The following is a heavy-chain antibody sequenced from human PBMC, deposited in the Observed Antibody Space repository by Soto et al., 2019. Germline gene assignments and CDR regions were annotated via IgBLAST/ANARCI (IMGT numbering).Heavy chain of an antibody. D-gene: IGHD5-12*01. CDR2: ISGSGSDT. CDR3: ASHRWLQLPNY. Sequence: QVQLVESGGGLVKPGGSLRLSCAASGFTFSDYYMSWIRQAPGKGLEWVSYISGSGSDTNYADSLKGRFTISRDNAKNSLYLQMSSLRAEDTSVYYCASHRWLQLPNYWGQGTLVTVSS. J-gene: IGHJ4*02. V-gene: IGHV3-11*06. CDR1: GFTFSDYY.